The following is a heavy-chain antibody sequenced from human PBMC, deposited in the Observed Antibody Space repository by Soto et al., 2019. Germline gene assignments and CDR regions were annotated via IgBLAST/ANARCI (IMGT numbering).Heavy chain of an antibody. CDR2: ISGSGGST. D-gene: IGHD6-13*01. Sequence: GGSLRLSCAASGFTFSSYAMSWVRQAPGKGLEWVSAISGSGGSTYYADSVKGRFTISRDNSKNTLYLQMNSLRAEDTAVYYGAKTNNRPAVFIAKQLVRHYYGMDVWGQGTTVTVSS. CDR3: AKTNNRPAVFIAKQLVRHYYGMDV. CDR1: GFTFSSYA. J-gene: IGHJ6*02. V-gene: IGHV3-23*01.